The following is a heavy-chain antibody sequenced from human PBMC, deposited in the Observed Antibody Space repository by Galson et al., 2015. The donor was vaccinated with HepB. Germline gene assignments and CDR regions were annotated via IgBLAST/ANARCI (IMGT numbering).Heavy chain of an antibody. V-gene: IGHV4-34*01. CDR3: ARGKYYDFWSGYSSYYYYYGMDV. CDR2: INHSGST. J-gene: IGHJ6*02. Sequence: ETLSLTCAVYGGSFSGYYWSWIRQPPGKGLEWIGEINHSGSTNYNPSLKSRVTISVDTSKNQFSLKLSSVTAADTAVYYCARGKYYDFWSGYSSYYYYYGMDVWGQGTTVTVSS. CDR1: GGSFSGYY. D-gene: IGHD3-3*01.